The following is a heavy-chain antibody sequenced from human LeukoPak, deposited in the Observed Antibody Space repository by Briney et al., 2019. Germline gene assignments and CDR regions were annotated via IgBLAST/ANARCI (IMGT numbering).Heavy chain of an antibody. CDR1: GXTXXXXX. J-gene: IGHJ4*02. Sequence: ASVKVSCKASGXTXXXXXXSXXXXXXGXGXXGXXXXXAXNXXTNYAXKLQGRVTMTTDTSTSTAYMELRSLRSDDTAVYYCARDPIFYDDSSGLFGGTYFDYWGQGTLVTVSS. CDR2: XXAXNXXT. V-gene: IGHV1-18*01. CDR3: ARDPIFYDDSSGLFGGTYFDY. D-gene: IGHD3-22*01.